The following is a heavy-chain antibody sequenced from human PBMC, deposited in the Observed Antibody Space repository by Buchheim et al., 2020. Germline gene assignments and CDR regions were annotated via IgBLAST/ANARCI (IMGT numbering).Heavy chain of an antibody. Sequence: QVQLVESGGGVVQPGRSLRLSCVVSGVTFRTYGMYWVRQAPGKGLEWLAVISYDGNNKSYADSVKGRFTISRDNSQNTLHPQIHSLRADDTAVYYCAKDWANSGMDVWGQGTT. J-gene: IGHJ6*02. CDR2: ISYDGNNK. D-gene: IGHD3-16*01. CDR3: AKDWANSGMDV. CDR1: GVTFRTYG. V-gene: IGHV3-30*18.